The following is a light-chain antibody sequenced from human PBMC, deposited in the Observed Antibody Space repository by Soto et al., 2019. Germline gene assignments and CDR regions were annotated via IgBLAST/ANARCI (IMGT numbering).Light chain of an antibody. CDR3: LQYSGSYYT. V-gene: IGKV1-5*01. CDR2: DAS. CDR1: QFIDRW. Sequence: DIQMTQSPSTLSASVGDRVTITCRASQFIDRWLAWYQQKPGKAPQYLIFDASSLYGGVPLRFSGSGSGTEFTLTLTSLQPDDYATYYCLQYSGSYYTFGQGTNVEIK. J-gene: IGKJ2*01.